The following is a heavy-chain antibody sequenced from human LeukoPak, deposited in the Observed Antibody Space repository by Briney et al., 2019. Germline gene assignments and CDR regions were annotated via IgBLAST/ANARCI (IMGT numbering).Heavy chain of an antibody. J-gene: IGHJ4*02. V-gene: IGHV4-59*08. CDR2: LDYSGNT. CDR3: ARQNDFWIGYHDY. Sequence: SETLSLTCTVSGGSISSYYWSWIRQSPGKGLEWIGYLDYSGNTKYNPSLNSRVTMSQDTSKNQFSLELSSVTAADTAVYYCARQNDFWIGYHDYWGQGTLVTVSS. CDR1: GGSISSYY. D-gene: IGHD3-3*01.